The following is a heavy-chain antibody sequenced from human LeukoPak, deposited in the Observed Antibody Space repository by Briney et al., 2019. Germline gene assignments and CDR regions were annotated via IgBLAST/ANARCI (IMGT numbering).Heavy chain of an antibody. CDR3: ARDIANYYGSGDAFDI. CDR1: GFSFSSHW. D-gene: IGHD3-10*01. CDR2: IKQDGSEK. J-gene: IGHJ3*02. V-gene: IGHV3-7*01. Sequence: GGSLRLSCAGSGFSFSSHWMSWVRQAPGKGLEWVANIKQDGSEKYYVDSVKGRFTISRDNAKNSLYLQMNSLRAEDTAVYYCARDIANYYGSGDAFDIWGQGTMVTVSS.